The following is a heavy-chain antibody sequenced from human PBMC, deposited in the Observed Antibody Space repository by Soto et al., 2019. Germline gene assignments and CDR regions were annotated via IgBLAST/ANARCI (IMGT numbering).Heavy chain of an antibody. CDR3: ARHSGKRCYDY. CDR1: GGSISSDY. CDR2: IYYSGST. Sequence: QVQLQESGPGLVKPSETLSLTCTVSGGSISSDYYNWSRQPPGKGLEWIGYIYYSGSTNYNPSLKSRVTISVDTSKNQFSLKLSSVTAADTAVYYCARHSGKRCYDYWGQGTLVTVSS. J-gene: IGHJ4*02. V-gene: IGHV4-59*08. D-gene: IGHD2-15*01.